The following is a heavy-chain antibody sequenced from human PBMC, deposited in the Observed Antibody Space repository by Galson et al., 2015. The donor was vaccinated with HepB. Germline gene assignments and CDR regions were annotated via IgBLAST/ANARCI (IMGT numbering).Heavy chain of an antibody. D-gene: IGHD1-26*01. Sequence: SLRLSCAASGFTFSNVWMSWARQAPGKGLEWVGRIRSKNDGETTDYAAPVQGRFTISRDDSKNTLYLQMNSLQTEDTGIYYCTTDLRWEAGPNYWGQGTLVTVSS. CDR1: GFTFSNVW. CDR3: TTDLRWEAGPNY. V-gene: IGHV3-15*01. J-gene: IGHJ4*02. CDR2: IRSKNDGETT.